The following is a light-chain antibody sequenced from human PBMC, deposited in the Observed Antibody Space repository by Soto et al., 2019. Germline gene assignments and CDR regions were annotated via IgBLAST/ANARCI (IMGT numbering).Light chain of an antibody. CDR1: QSINTY. V-gene: IGKV1-39*01. Sequence: DTQMTQSPSSLSASVGDRVTITCRASQSINTYLSWYQQKSGTAPKLLIHGATSLRSGVPPRFSGSRSGTDFTLTISSLQPEDFATHFCQQTYSTPYTFGQGTKLEIK. CDR3: QQTYSTPYT. J-gene: IGKJ2*01. CDR2: GAT.